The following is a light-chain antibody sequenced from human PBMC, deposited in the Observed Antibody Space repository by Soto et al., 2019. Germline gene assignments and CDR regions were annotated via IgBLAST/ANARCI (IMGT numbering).Light chain of an antibody. J-gene: IGLJ2*01. V-gene: IGLV1-51*01. CDR3: GTWDCSLSVVV. CDR1: SSNIGNNY. CDR2: DNN. Sequence: QSVLTQPPSVSAAPGQTVTISCSGSSSNIGNNYVSWYQQLPGTAPKLLIYDNNKRPSGIPDRFSGSKSGTSATLGITGLQTGDEAEYYCGTWDCSLSVVVFGGGTKLTVL.